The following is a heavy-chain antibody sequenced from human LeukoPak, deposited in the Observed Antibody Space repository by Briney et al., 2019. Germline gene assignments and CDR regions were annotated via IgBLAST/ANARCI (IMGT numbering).Heavy chain of an antibody. J-gene: IGHJ3*02. CDR1: GGSFSGYY. CDR3: ARGQWLRGRFRSLWYAFDI. D-gene: IGHD5-12*01. Sequence: PSETLSLTCAVYGGSFSGYYWSWIRQPPGKGLEWIREINHSGSTNYNPSLKSRVTISVDTSKNQFSLKLSSVTAADTAVYYCARGQWLRGRFRSLWYAFDIWGQGTMVTVSS. CDR2: INHSGST. V-gene: IGHV4-34*01.